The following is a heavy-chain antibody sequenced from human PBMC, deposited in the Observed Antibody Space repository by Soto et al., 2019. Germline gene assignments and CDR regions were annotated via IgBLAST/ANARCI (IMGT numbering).Heavy chain of an antibody. CDR1: TDSSSFTNSY. D-gene: IGHD3-10*01. V-gene: IGHV4-39*01. CDR3: ARHRIEVVWRGFDF. J-gene: IGHJ4*02. Sequence: QLQLQESGPGLVKPSETLSLTCTVSTDSSSFTNSYWGWIRQPPGKGLQWIGSSSYNGGTFYNPSLMGRVVISFDTSKKQSSLQVTSVTDADTVVYFCARHRIEVVWRGFDFWGQGSPVTVSS. CDR2: SSYNGGT.